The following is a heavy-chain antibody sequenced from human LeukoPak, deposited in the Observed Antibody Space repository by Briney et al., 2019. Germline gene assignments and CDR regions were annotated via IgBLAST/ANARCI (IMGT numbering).Heavy chain of an antibody. CDR3: ARLTSLPNYYFDY. V-gene: IGHV4-39*01. J-gene: IGHJ4*02. CDR2: IYYSGST. CDR1: GGSISSSSYY. D-gene: IGHD2-2*01. Sequence: SETLSLTCTVSGGSISSSSYYWGWMRQPPGKGLEWIGGIYYSGSTYYNPSLKSRVTISVDTSKNQFSLKLSSVTAADTAVYYCARLTSLPNYYFDYWGQGTLVTVSS.